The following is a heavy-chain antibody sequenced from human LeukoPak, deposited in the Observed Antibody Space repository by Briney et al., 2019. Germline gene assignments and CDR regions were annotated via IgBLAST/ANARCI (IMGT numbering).Heavy chain of an antibody. V-gene: IGHV4-30-4*01. D-gene: IGHD3-22*01. J-gene: IGHJ5*02. CDR1: GGSISSGDYY. CDR2: IYYSGST. Sequence: SETLSLTCTVSGGSISSGDYYWSWIRQPPGKGLEWIGYIYYSGSTYYNPSLKSRVTISVDTSKNQFSLKLSSVTAADTAVYYCARLNTYYYDSSVPWGQGTLVTVSS. CDR3: ARLNTYYYDSSVP.